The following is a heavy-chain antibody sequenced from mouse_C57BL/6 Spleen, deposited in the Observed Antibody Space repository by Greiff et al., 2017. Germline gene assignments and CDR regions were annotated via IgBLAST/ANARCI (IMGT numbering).Heavy chain of an antibody. V-gene: IGHV1-53*01. CDR1: GYTFTSYW. Sequence: QVQLQQPGTELVKPGASVKLSCKASGYTFTSYWLHWVKQRPGQGLEWIGNLNPSIGGTNYNEKFKSKATLTVDKSSNTAYLQLISLSSEISAVYYCAGGGYYGSSYPYWGQGTLVTVAA. J-gene: IGHJ3*01. CDR3: AGGGYYGSSYPY. D-gene: IGHD1-1*01. CDR2: LNPSIGGT.